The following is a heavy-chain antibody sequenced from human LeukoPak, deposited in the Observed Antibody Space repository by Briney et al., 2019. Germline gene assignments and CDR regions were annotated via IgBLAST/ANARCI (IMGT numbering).Heavy chain of an antibody. J-gene: IGHJ6*02. CDR3: ARDVTISTPGLYYYGMDV. D-gene: IGHD3-10*01. CDR2: IYYSGST. CDR1: GGYISSSSYY. Sequence: PSETLSLTCTVSGGYISSSSYYWGWIRQPPGKGLEWIGSIYYSGSTYYNPSLKSRVTISVDTSKNQFSLKLSSVTAADTAVYYCARDVTISTPGLYYYGMDVWGQGTTVTVSS. V-gene: IGHV4-39*07.